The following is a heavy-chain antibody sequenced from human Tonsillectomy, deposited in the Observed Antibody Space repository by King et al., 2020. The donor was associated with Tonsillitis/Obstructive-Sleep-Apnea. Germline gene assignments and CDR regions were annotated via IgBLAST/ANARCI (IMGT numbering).Heavy chain of an antibody. CDR2: IKSKTDGGTT. Sequence: QLVQSGGGLVKPGGSLRLSCAASGFTFSNAWMSWVRQAPGKGLEWVGRIKSKTDGGTTDYAAPVKGRFTISRDDSKNTLYLQMNSLKTEDTAVYYCTTEGGGSGSYYTNYYYYYMDVWGQGTTVTVSS. D-gene: IGHD3-10*01. J-gene: IGHJ6*03. CDR1: GFTFSNAW. V-gene: IGHV3-15*01. CDR3: TTEGGGSGSYYTNYYYYYMDV.